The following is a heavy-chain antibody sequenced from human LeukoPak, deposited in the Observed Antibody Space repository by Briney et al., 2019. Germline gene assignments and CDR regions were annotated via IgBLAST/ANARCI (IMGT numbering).Heavy chain of an antibody. CDR2: IHSSGNT. CDR3: AGAPAKYYYDSSGPPDY. Sequence: SETLSLTCTVSGGSISPYYWGWIRQPPGKRLEWVASIHSSGNTYYSPTLKSRVTISVDTSKNQFSLKLSSVTAADTAVYYCAGAPAKYYYDSSGPPDYWGQGTLVTVSS. J-gene: IGHJ4*02. CDR1: GGSISPYY. V-gene: IGHV4-38-2*02. D-gene: IGHD3-22*01.